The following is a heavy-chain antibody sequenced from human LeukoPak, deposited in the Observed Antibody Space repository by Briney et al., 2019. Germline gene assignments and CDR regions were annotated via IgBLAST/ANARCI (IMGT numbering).Heavy chain of an antibody. D-gene: IGHD6-19*01. Sequence: GGPLRLSCAASGFTFSNYWMTWVRQAPGKGLEWVANIKQDASEKYYVDSVKGRFTISRDNAKNSLYLQMNSLRAEDTAVYYCARVFSSGWRLLDYWGQGTLVTVSS. V-gene: IGHV3-7*01. CDR3: ARVFSSGWRLLDY. J-gene: IGHJ4*02. CDR1: GFTFSNYW. CDR2: IKQDASEK.